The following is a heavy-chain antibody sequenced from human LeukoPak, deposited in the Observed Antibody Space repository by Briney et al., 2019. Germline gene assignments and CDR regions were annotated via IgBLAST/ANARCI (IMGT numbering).Heavy chain of an antibody. CDR2: MNPNSGNT. V-gene: IGHV1-8*01. J-gene: IGHJ5*02. Sequence: ASVKVSCKASGYTFTSYDINWVRQASGQGLEWMGWMNPNSGNTGYAQKFQGRVTITTDESTSTAYMELSSLRSEDTAVYYCARGWAQKTYYYDSSGYYYLSNWFDPWGQGTLVTVSS. D-gene: IGHD3-22*01. CDR3: ARGWAQKTYYYDSSGYYYLSNWFDP. CDR1: GYTFTSYD.